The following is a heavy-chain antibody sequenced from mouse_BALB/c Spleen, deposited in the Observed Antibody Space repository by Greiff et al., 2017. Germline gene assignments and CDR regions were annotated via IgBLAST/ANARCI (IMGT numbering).Heavy chain of an antibody. J-gene: IGHJ4*01. CDR2: ISSGSSTI. Sequence: EVKLMESGGGLVQPGGSRKLSCAASGFTFSSFGMHWVRQAPEKGLEWVAYISSGSSTIYYADTVKGRFTISRDNPKNTLFLQMTSLRSEDTAMYYCARGGKIYYGSGMDYWGQGTSVTVSS. D-gene: IGHD1-1*01. V-gene: IGHV5-17*02. CDR1: GFTFSSFG. CDR3: ARGGKIYYGSGMDY.